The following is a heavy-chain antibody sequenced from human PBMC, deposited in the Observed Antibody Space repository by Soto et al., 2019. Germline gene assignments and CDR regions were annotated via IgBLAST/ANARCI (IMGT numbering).Heavy chain of an antibody. CDR3: ASDPGVRGVMYYYYYGMDV. D-gene: IGHD3-10*01. J-gene: IGHJ6*02. Sequence: GASVKVSCKASGGTFSSYAISWVRQAPGQGLEWMGGIIPIFGTANYAQKFQGRVTITADKSTSTAYMELSSLRSEDTAVYYCASDPGVRGVMYYYYYGMDVWGQGTTVTVSS. CDR2: IIPIFGTA. V-gene: IGHV1-69*06. CDR1: GGTFSSYA.